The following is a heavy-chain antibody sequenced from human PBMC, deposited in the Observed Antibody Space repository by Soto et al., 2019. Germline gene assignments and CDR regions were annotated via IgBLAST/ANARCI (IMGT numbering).Heavy chain of an antibody. Sequence: SDTLSLTCTVSGGSSSSYYWSWIRQPPGKGLEWIGYIYYSESTNYNPSLKSRVTISVDTSKNQFSLKLSSVTAADTALFYCARHWHNPNCDYCGQGTLVTVSS. V-gene: IGHV4-59*08. CDR2: IYYSEST. CDR1: GGSSSSYY. J-gene: IGHJ4*02. CDR3: ARHWHNPNCDY.